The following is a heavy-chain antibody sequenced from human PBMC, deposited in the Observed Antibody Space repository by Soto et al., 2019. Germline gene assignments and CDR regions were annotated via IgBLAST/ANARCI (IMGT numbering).Heavy chain of an antibody. CDR1: GFAFSTYS. Sequence: EVKLLESGGGLVQPGGSLRLSCAASGFAFSTYSMNWVRQAPGKGLEWVSAINGGGGSTYYADSVKGRFTISRDNSKNTLHLQMNRLRAEDTAVDYCAPGGRDSVGSFQYWGQGTLITVSS. CDR2: INGGGGST. D-gene: IGHD2-21*01. J-gene: IGHJ1*01. V-gene: IGHV3-23*01. CDR3: APGGRDSVGSFQY.